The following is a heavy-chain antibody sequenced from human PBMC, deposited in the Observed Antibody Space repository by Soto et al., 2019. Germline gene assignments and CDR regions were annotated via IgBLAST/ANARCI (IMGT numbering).Heavy chain of an antibody. CDR2: INPNSGGT. CDR1: GYTFTGYY. J-gene: IGHJ6*02. CDR3: ARRYCTNGVCYTGMDA. D-gene: IGHD2-8*01. V-gene: IGHV1-2*02. Sequence: ASVKVSCKASGYTFTGYYMHWVRQAPGQGLEWMGWINPNSGGTNYAQKFQGRVTMTRDTSISTAYMELSRLRSDDTAVYYCARRYCTNGVCYTGMDAWGQGTTVTVSS.